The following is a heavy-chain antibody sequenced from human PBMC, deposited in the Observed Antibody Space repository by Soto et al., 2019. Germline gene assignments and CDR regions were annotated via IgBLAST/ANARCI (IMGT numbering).Heavy chain of an antibody. D-gene: IGHD4-4*01. Sequence: QVQLVQSGAEVKKPGASVKVSCKASGYTFTSYAMHWVRQAPGQRLEWMGWINAGNGNTKYSQKFQGRVTITRDTXASTAYMELSSLRSEDTAVYYCASSYSNYALSDYYYYGMDVWGQGTTVTVSS. CDR2: INAGNGNT. CDR1: GYTFTSYA. V-gene: IGHV1-3*01. CDR3: ASSYSNYALSDYYYYGMDV. J-gene: IGHJ6*02.